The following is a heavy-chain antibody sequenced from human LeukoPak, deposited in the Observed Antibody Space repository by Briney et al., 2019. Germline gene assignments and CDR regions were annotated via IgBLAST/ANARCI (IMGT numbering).Heavy chain of an antibody. J-gene: IGHJ6*04. CDR2: ISAYNGNT. CDR3: ARDGIVVVPAARPYYYGMDV. Sequence: GASVKASCKASGYTFTSYGISWVRQAPGQGLEWMGWISAYNGNTNYAQKLQGRVTMTTDTSTSTAYMELRSLRSDDTAVYYCARDGIVVVPAARPYYYGMDVWGKGTTVTVSS. CDR1: GYTFTSYG. V-gene: IGHV1-18*04. D-gene: IGHD2-2*01.